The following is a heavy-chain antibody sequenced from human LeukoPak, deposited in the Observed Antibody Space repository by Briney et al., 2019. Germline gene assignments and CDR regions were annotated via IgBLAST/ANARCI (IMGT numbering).Heavy chain of an antibody. CDR1: EFTVSSTY. D-gene: IGHD1-26*01. Sequence: GGSLRLSCVASEFTVSSTYMSWVRQPPGKRPEWVSVIYGGDNTYYADSVKGRFTISRDNSKNTVYLHLDSVRVDDTAVYYCARLSWALGDDYWGQGTLVTVSS. CDR2: IYGGDNT. J-gene: IGHJ4*02. V-gene: IGHV3-66*01. CDR3: ARLSWALGDDY.